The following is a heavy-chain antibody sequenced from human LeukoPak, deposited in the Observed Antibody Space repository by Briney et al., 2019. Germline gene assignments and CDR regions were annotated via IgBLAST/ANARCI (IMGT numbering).Heavy chain of an antibody. CDR1: GYTFSSYA. J-gene: IGHJ4*02. Sequence: ASVKVSCKASGYTFSSYAMSWVRQAPGKGLEWVSAISGSGGSTYYADSVKGRFTISRDNSKNTLYLQMNSLRAEDTAVYYCAKAYDSSGSSYFDYWGQGTLVTVSS. CDR2: ISGSGGST. V-gene: IGHV3-23*01. CDR3: AKAYDSSGSSYFDY. D-gene: IGHD3-22*01.